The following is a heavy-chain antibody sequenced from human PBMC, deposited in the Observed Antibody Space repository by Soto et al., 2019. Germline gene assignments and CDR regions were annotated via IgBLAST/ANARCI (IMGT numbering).Heavy chain of an antibody. CDR2: IYYSGST. CDR3: ARGGYYGSGSPMDV. D-gene: IGHD3-10*01. V-gene: IGHV4-31*03. Sequence: SETLSLTCTVSGGSISSGGYYWSWIRQHPGKGLEWIGYIYYSGSTYYNPSLKSRVTISVDTSKNQFSLKLSSVTAADTAVYYCARGGYYGSGSPMDVWGKGTTVTVSS. CDR1: GGSISSGGYY. J-gene: IGHJ6*03.